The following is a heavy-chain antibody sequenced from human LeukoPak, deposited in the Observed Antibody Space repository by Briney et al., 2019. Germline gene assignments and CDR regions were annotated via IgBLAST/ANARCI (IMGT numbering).Heavy chain of an antibody. D-gene: IGHD6-25*01. CDR2: INNGAGDT. CDR3: ARSGLAACHY. V-gene: IGHV3-23*01. Sequence: GALRLSGQASGFIFTDYAMSWVRQAPGKGLEWVSSINNGAGDTFFADSGKGRFTISRDDSRGMVYLQMNSLTAEDTAVYYCARSGLAACHYWGQGTLVTVSS. CDR1: GFIFTDYA. J-gene: IGHJ4*02.